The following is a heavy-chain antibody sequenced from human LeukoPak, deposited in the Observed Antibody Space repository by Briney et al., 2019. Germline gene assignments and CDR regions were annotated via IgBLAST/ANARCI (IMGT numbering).Heavy chain of an antibody. Sequence: ASVKVSCKASGYTFTGYYMHWVRQAPGQGLEWMGRINPNSGGTNYAQKFQGRVTMTRDTSISTAYMELSRLRSDDTAVYYCAKDGVTGYQGPFDYWGQGTLVTVSS. D-gene: IGHD1-20*01. J-gene: IGHJ4*02. V-gene: IGHV1-2*06. CDR1: GYTFTGYY. CDR2: INPNSGGT. CDR3: AKDGVTGYQGPFDY.